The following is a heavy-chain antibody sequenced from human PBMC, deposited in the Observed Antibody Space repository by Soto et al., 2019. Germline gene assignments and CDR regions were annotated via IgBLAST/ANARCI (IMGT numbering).Heavy chain of an antibody. CDR1: GGSFSGYY. CDR3: ARDKITGLFDY. V-gene: IGHV4-34*01. J-gene: IGHJ4*02. Sequence: SETLSLTCAVYGGSFSGYYWTWIRQPPVTGLEWIGEINHSGSTNYNPSLKSRVTISVDTSKNQFSLKLTSLTAADTAVYYCARDKITGLFDYWGQGTLVTVSS. CDR2: INHSGST. D-gene: IGHD2-8*02.